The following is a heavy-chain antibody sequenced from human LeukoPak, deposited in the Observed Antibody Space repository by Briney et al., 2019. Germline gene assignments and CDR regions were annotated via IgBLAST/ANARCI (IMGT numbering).Heavy chain of an antibody. D-gene: IGHD2-2*01. V-gene: IGHV3-48*04. CDR2: ISSSSSTI. CDR1: GFTFSSYS. CDR3: ARDQEVVVPAAMGGPDY. Sequence: GGSLRLSCAASGFTFSSYSMNWVRQAPGKGLEWVSYISSSSSTIYYADSVKGRFTISRDNAKNSLYLQMNSLRAEDTAVYYCARDQEVVVPAAMGGPDYWGQGTLVTVSS. J-gene: IGHJ4*02.